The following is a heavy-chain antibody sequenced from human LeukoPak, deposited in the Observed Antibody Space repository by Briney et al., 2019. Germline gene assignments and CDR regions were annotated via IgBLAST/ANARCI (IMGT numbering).Heavy chain of an antibody. V-gene: IGHV4-4*07. CDR3: ARGGSTSGWYRVYYFDY. D-gene: IGHD6-19*01. CDR2: IYASGST. Sequence: SETLSLTCTVSGGSISSYYWSWIRQPAGKGLEWIGRIYASGSTNYNPSLKSRVTISVDTSKNQFSLKLSSVTAADTAVYYCARGGSTSGWYRVYYFDYWGQGTLVTVSS. CDR1: GGSISSYY. J-gene: IGHJ4*02.